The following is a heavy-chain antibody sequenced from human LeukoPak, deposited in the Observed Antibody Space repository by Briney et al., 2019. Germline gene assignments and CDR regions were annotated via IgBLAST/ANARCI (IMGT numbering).Heavy chain of an antibody. V-gene: IGHV3-53*05. J-gene: IGHJ4*02. Sequence: GGSLRLSCAASGFTVSSNYMSWVRQAPGKGLEWVSVIYSGGSTYYADSVKGRFTISRDNSKNTLYLQMNSLRAEDTAVYYCARAQYYDFWSGYYFDYWGQGTLFTVSS. CDR2: IYSGGST. CDR3: ARAQYYDFWSGYYFDY. D-gene: IGHD3-3*01. CDR1: GFTVSSNY.